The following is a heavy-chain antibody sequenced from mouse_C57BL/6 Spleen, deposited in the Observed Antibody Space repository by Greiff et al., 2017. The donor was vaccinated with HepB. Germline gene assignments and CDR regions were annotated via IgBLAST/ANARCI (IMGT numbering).Heavy chain of an antibody. V-gene: IGHV1-82*01. D-gene: IGHD1-1*01. CDR1: GYAFSSSW. J-gene: IGHJ2*01. CDR2: IYPGDGDT. Sequence: QVQLQQSGPELVKPGASVKISCKASGYAFSSSWMNWVKQRPGKGLEWIGRIYPGDGDTNYNGKFKGKATLTADKSSSTAYMQRSSLTSEDSAVYFCSRFGYGSNFDYWGQGTTLTVSS. CDR3: SRFGYGSNFDY.